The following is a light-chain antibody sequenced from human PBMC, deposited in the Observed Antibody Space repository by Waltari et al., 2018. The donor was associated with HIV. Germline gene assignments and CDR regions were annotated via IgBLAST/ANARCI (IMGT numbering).Light chain of an antibody. CDR3: CSYAGSSAFV. Sequence: QSALTQPASVSGSPGQSITISCPGTSSDVGSYNLVSWYHHHPGKAPKLMIFEVTKRPSGVSNRFSGLQADDEADYYCCSYAGSSAFVFGTGTKVTVL. J-gene: IGLJ1*01. CDR1: SSDVGSYNL. V-gene: IGLV2-23*02. CDR2: EVT.